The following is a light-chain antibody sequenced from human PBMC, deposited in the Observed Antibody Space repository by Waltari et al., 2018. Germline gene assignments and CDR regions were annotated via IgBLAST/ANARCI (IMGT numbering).Light chain of an antibody. CDR2: DVT. J-gene: IGLJ2*01. CDR3: SSQTLDGLVL. V-gene: IGLV2-14*03. Sequence: QSALTQPASVSGSPGQSITISCSGVGSAVGASDYVSWHQHHPGKAPQVIIYDVTNRPSGVSARFSASQSANTASLTISRLQPEDEADYYCSSQTLDGLVLFGGGTRLTVL. CDR1: GSAVGASDY.